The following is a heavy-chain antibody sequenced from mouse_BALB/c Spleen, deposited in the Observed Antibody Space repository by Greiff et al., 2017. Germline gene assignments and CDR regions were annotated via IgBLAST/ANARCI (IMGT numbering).Heavy chain of an antibody. V-gene: IGHV5-6-4*01. Sequence: EVHLVESGGGLVKPGGSLKLSCAASGFTFSSYAMSWVRQTPEKRLEWVASISSGGSYTYYPDSVKGRFTISRDNAKNTLYLQMSSLKSEDTAMYYCTRETGHFDYWGQGTTLTVSS. CDR1: GFTFSSYA. D-gene: IGHD4-1*01. CDR2: ISSGGSYT. CDR3: TRETGHFDY. J-gene: IGHJ2*01.